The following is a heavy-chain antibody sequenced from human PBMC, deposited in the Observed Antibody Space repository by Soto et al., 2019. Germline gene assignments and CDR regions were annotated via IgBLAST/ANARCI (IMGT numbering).Heavy chain of an antibody. CDR1: GFTFSSYA. CDR3: ASSIAAAEEGGHYFDY. D-gene: IGHD6-13*01. V-gene: IGHV3-30-3*01. CDR2: ISYDGSNK. Sequence: QVQLVESGGGVVQPGRSLRLSCAASGFTFSSYAMHWVRQAPGKGLEWVAVISYDGSNKYYADSVKGRFTISRDNSKNTLYLQMNSLRAEDTAVYYCASSIAAAEEGGHYFDYWGQGTLVTVSS. J-gene: IGHJ4*02.